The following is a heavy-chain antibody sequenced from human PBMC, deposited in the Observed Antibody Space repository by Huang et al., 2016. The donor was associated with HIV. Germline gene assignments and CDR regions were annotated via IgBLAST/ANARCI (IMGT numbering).Heavy chain of an antibody. CDR2: IFPDDSDT. D-gene: IGHD6-6*01. J-gene: IGHJ4*02. Sequence: VQLVQSGAEVKKPGESLKISCKGSGYSFSSYWIAWVRQMPGKGLEWMGIIFPDDSDTTYSPAFEGQVTISADKSSGTAYLQWSSLKASDTAMYYCARRFSSSSGYFDYWGQGSLVTVSS. V-gene: IGHV5-51*01. CDR3: ARRFSSSSGYFDY. CDR1: GYSFSSYW.